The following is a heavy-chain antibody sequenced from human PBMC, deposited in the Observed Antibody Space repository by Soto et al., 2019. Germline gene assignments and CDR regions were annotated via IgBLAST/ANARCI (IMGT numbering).Heavy chain of an antibody. D-gene: IGHD6-13*01. Sequence: QLVESGGGLVQPGGSLRLSCAASGFTFSNYWMTWVRQAPGKGLEWVANIKRDGSGGSYLDSVRGRFTVSRDNARNSLYLQMNSLRDEDTALYYCARDVSPGSSGWYFDAFDIWGQGTMVTVSS. J-gene: IGHJ3*02. V-gene: IGHV3-7*01. CDR1: GFTFSNYW. CDR2: IKRDGSGG. CDR3: ARDVSPGSSGWYFDAFDI.